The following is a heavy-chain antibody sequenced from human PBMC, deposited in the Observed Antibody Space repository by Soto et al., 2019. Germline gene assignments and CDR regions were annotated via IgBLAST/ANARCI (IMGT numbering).Heavy chain of an antibody. CDR1: GVIFSNFW. J-gene: IGHJ4*02. D-gene: IGHD6-25*01. CDR3: AVLSIAAVVDF. Sequence: EEQLVESGGGLVQPGGSLRLSCAASGVIFSNFWINWVRQAPGKGLEWVASINQDGSEKYYVDSVKGRFTISRDNAKNSLYLQMNSLRAEDTAVYYCAVLSIAAVVDFWGQGTLVTVSS. CDR2: INQDGSEK. V-gene: IGHV3-7*01.